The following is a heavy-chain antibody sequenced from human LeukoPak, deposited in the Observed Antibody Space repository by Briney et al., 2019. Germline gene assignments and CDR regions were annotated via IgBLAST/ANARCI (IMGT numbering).Heavy chain of an antibody. D-gene: IGHD3-9*01. V-gene: IGHV4-34*01. CDR3: ASVPAGWHFDWPPSGYYGMDV. Sequence: SETLSLTFAVYGGSFSGYYWSWIRQPPGKGLEWIGEINHSGSTNYNPSLKSRVTISVDTSKNQFSLKLSSVTAADTAVYYCASVPAGWHFDWPPSGYYGMDVWGQGTTVTVSS. J-gene: IGHJ6*02. CDR2: INHSGST. CDR1: GGSFSGYY.